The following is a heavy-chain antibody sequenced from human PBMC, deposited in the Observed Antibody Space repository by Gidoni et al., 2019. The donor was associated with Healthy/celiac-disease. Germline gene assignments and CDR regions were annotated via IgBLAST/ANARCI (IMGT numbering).Heavy chain of an antibody. CDR1: GFTFSSYD. CDR3: VRGAVVAATRHSWFDP. J-gene: IGHJ5*02. Sequence: EVQLVESGGGLVQPGGSLRLSCAASGFTFSSYDMHWVRQATGKGLGWVSAIGTAGDTYYPGSVKGRFTISRENAKNSLYLQMNSLRAGDTAVYYCVRGAVVAATRHSWFDPWGQGTLVTVSS. D-gene: IGHD2-15*01. CDR2: IGTAGDT. V-gene: IGHV3-13*01.